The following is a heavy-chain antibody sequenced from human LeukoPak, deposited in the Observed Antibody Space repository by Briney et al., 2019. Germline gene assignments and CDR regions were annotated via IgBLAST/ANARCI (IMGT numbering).Heavy chain of an antibody. CDR1: GFTFSSYG. Sequence: TGGSLRPSCAASGFTFSSYGMHWVRQAPGKGLEWVAVISYDGSNKYYADSVKGRFTISRDNSKNTLYLQMNSLRAEDTAVYYCAKDRYYGSGSYYSVRANWFDPWGQGTLVTVSS. J-gene: IGHJ5*02. V-gene: IGHV3-30*18. D-gene: IGHD3-10*01. CDR3: AKDRYYGSGSYYSVRANWFDP. CDR2: ISYDGSNK.